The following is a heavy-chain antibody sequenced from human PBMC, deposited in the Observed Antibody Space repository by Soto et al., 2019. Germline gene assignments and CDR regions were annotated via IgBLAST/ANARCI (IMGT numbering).Heavy chain of an antibody. CDR3: VKDRKTTVTTLPFDY. CDR2: ISSNGGST. V-gene: IGHV3-64D*06. CDR1: GFTFSSYA. D-gene: IGHD4-17*01. J-gene: IGHJ4*02. Sequence: GGSLRLSCSASGFTFSSYAMHWVRQAPGKGLEYVSAISSNGGSTYYADSVKGRFTISRDNSKNTLYLQMSSLRAEDTAVYYCVKDRKTTVTTLPFDYWGQGTLVTVSS.